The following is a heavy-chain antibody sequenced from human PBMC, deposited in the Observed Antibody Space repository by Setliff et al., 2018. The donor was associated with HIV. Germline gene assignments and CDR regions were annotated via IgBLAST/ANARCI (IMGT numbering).Heavy chain of an antibody. CDR3: ARVQMAYAAFDV. V-gene: IGHV4-59*01. CDR2: IYFTGSS. Sequence: SETLSLTCTVSGVSISNYYWNWIRQPPGKGLEWIGSIYFTGSSDNNPSLKSRVTLSVDTSKHQFSLKLSSVTAADTAVYYCARVQMAYAAFDVWGQGTMVTVSS. CDR1: GVSISNYY. J-gene: IGHJ3*01. D-gene: IGHD4-17*01.